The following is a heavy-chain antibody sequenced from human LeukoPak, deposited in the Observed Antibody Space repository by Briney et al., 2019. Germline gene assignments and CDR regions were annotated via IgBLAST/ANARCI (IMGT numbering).Heavy chain of an antibody. Sequence: SETLSLTCTVSGGSTSSYYWSWIRQPPGKGLEWIGYIYYSGSTNYNPSLKSRVTISVDTSENQFSLKLSSVTAADTAVYYCARQPVGAARYFDYWGQGTLVTVSS. CDR3: ARQPVGAARYFDY. V-gene: IGHV4-59*01. D-gene: IGHD1-26*01. J-gene: IGHJ4*02. CDR2: IYYSGST. CDR1: GGSTSSYY.